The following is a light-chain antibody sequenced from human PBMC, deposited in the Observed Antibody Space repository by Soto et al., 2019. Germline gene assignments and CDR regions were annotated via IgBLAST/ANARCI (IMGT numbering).Light chain of an antibody. Sequence: DIQMTQSPSTLSASVGDRVTITCRASQSISSSLAWYQQKPGKAPKLLIYKASSLESGVPSRFSGSGSGTESTPTADSVQPDDFATYYCQQYNSYWTFGQGTKVEIK. V-gene: IGKV1-5*03. CDR2: KAS. CDR3: QQYNSYWT. J-gene: IGKJ1*01. CDR1: QSISSS.